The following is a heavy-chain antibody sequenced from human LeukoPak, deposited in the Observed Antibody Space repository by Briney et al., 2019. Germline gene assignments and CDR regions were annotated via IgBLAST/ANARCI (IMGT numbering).Heavy chain of an antibody. CDR3: ARDEHLAFQD. D-gene: IGHD1/OR15-1a*01. CDR1: GFTFSSYG. J-gene: IGHJ4*02. Sequence: GRSLRLSCAASGFTFSSYGMHWVRQAPGKGLEWVALIWYDGSNKYYEDSVKGRFTISRDNSKNTLYLQMNSLRAEDTAVYNCARDEHLAFQDWGQGTLVTVSS. CDR2: IWYDGSNK. V-gene: IGHV3-33*01.